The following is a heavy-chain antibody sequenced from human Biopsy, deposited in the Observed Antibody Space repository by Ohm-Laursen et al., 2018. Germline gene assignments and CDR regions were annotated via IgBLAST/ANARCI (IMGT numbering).Heavy chain of an antibody. CDR3: AREAIGVATTFDL. J-gene: IGHJ3*01. CDR1: DVSISTYY. V-gene: IGHV4-59*01. CDR2: IYYNGDT. D-gene: IGHD5-12*01. Sequence: GTLSLTCTVSDVSISTYYWSWIRQSPGRGLEWIAHIYYNGDTDYNPSLKSRVTISLDAPKNQFSLIMSAVTAADTAIYYCAREAIGVATTFDLWGQGTMVAVSS.